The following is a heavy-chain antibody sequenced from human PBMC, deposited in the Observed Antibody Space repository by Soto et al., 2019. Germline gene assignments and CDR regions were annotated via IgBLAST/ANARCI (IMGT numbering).Heavy chain of an antibody. CDR1: GFTCSSYA. V-gene: IGHV3-30-3*01. Sequence: QVQLGESGGGVVQPGRSLRLSCAASGFTCSSYAMHWVRQAPGKGLEWVAVISYDGSNTYYADSVKGRFTISRDNSKNTLYLQMNSQSAEYKDVYYCARTTTVTTPPDYWGQGTLVTVSS. D-gene: IGHD4-17*01. CDR2: ISYDGSNT. J-gene: IGHJ4*02. CDR3: ARTTTVTTPPDY.